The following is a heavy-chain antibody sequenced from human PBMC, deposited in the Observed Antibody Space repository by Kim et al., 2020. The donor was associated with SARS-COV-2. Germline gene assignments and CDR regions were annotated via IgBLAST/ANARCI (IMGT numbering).Heavy chain of an antibody. CDR3: AKDHGGSLDY. CDR2: GST. D-gene: IGHD1-26*01. Sequence: GSTYYADSVKGRFTISRDNSKNTLYLQMNSPRAEDTAVYYCAKDHGGSLDYWGQGTLVTVSS. V-gene: IGHV3-23*01. J-gene: IGHJ4*02.